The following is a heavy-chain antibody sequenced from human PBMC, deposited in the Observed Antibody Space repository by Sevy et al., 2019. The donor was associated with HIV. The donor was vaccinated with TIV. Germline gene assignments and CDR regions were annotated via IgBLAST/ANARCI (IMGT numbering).Heavy chain of an antibody. CDR2: IQYDGSNK. V-gene: IGHV3-30*02. CDR1: GFSFSSYG. J-gene: IGHJ4*02. CDR3: VKEGGGEGGDH. Sequence: GSMRLSCAASGFSFSSYGMHWVRQAPGKGLEWMSYIQYDGSNKDYADSVKGRFTISRDNSKNTLYLQMNSLRVEDTAVFYCVKEGGGEGGDHWGQGTLVTVSS. D-gene: IGHD2-21*01.